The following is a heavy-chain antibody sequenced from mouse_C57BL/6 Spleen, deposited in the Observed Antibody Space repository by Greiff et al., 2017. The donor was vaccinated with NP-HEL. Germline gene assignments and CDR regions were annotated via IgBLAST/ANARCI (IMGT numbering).Heavy chain of an antibody. CDR1: GYTFTSYW. Sequence: QVQLQQPGAELVKPGASVKLSCKASGYTFTSYWMQWVKQRPGQGLEWIGEIDPSDSYTNYNQKFKGKATLTVDTSSSTAYMQLSSLTSEDSAVYYCARRGSSPDYWGQGTTLTVSS. D-gene: IGHD1-1*01. J-gene: IGHJ2*01. CDR3: ARRGSSPDY. V-gene: IGHV1-50*01. CDR2: IDPSDSYT.